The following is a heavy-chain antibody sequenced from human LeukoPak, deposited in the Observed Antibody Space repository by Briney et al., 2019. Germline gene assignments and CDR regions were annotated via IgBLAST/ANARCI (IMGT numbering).Heavy chain of an antibody. CDR2: IDAKTGNP. CDR1: GYTFSSCA. CDR3: AIHPSDSSGYFSY. Sequence: ASVKVSCKASGYTFSSCAINWVRQAPGQGLEYMGWIDAKTGNPTYAQGFTGRFVFSLDTSVSTAYLQISSLKAEDTAVYYCAIHPSDSSGYFSYWGQGALVTVSS. J-gene: IGHJ4*02. D-gene: IGHD3-22*01. V-gene: IGHV7-4-1*02.